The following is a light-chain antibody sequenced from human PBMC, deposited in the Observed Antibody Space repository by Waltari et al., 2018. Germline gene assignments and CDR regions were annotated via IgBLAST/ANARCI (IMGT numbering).Light chain of an antibody. V-gene: IGLV3-21*02. CDR1: DIGRKS. CDR2: DNR. CDR3: QVRDSSSDYRV. J-gene: IGLJ3*02. Sequence: SYVLTQAPSVSVAPGQAARITCAGDDIGRKSVHWYQQKPGHAPLLVVYDNRVRPSGIPDRFSGSNSGNTATLTISGVEAGDEADYYCQVRDSSSDYRVFGGGTKLTVL.